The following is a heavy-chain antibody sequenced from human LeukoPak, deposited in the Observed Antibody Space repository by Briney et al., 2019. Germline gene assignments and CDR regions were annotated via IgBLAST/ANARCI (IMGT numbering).Heavy chain of an antibody. D-gene: IGHD6-19*01. V-gene: IGHV3-53*01. CDR3: ARVGVAVAGTKDAFDI. CDR2: IYSGGST. J-gene: IGHJ3*02. CDR1: GFTVSSNY. Sequence: GGSLRLSCAASGFTVSSNYMSWVRQAPGKGLEWVSVIYSGGSTYYADSVRGRFTISRDNSKNTLYLQMNSLRAEDTAVYYCARVGVAVAGTKDAFDIWGQGTMVTVSS.